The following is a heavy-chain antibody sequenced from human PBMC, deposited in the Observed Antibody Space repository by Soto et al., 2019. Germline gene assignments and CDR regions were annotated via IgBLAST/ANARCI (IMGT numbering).Heavy chain of an antibody. Sequence: EVQLVESGGGLIQPGGSLRLSCAASGFTVSSNYMSWVRQAPGKGLEWVSVIYSAGSTYYADSVKGRFTISRDNSKNTLYLRMNSLRAEDTAVYYCARDRVESGYPEYFQHWGQGTLVTVSS. CDR2: IYSAGST. J-gene: IGHJ1*01. V-gene: IGHV3-53*01. D-gene: IGHD3-22*01. CDR1: GFTVSSNY. CDR3: ARDRVESGYPEYFQH.